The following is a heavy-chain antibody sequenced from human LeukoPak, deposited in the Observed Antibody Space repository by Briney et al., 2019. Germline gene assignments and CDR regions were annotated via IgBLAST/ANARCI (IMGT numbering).Heavy chain of an antibody. V-gene: IGHV3-21*01. Sequence: GGSLRLSCAASGFTFSSYSMNWVRQAPGKGLEWVSSISSSSYIYYADSVKGRFTISRDNAKNSLYLQMNSLRAEDTAVYYCTRVGYYDSSGYSDYWGQGTLDTVSS. D-gene: IGHD3-22*01. CDR1: GFTFSSYS. CDR2: ISSSSYI. CDR3: TRVGYYDSSGYSDY. J-gene: IGHJ4*02.